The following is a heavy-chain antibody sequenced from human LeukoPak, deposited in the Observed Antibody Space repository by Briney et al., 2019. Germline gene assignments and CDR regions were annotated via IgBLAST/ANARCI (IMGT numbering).Heavy chain of an antibody. J-gene: IGHJ4*02. CDR2: INSDGSST. Sequence: GGSLRLSCAASGFTFSSYWMHWVRQAPGKGLLWVSRINSDGSSTSYADSVKGRFTISRDNSKNTLYLQMNSLRAEDTAVYYCAKASLQWELPYFDYWGQGTLVTVSS. D-gene: IGHD1-26*01. CDR3: AKASLQWELPYFDY. CDR1: GFTFSSYW. V-gene: IGHV3-74*01.